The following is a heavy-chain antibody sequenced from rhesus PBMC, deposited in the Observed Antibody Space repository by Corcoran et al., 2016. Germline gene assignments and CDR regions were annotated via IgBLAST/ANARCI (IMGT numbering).Heavy chain of an antibody. CDR1: GGSISRGYG. Sequence: QVQLQESGPGLVKPSETLSLTCAVSGGSISRGYGWSWIRQPPGKGLEWIGHIYGRMGSTYYNPSLKIRVTISKDTSKNQFSLKLSSVTAADTAVYYCARILVRGSGYFSLDVWGRGVLVTVSS. CDR2: IYGRMGST. V-gene: IGHV4S7*01. CDR3: ARILVRGSGYFSLDV. D-gene: IGHD3-28*01. J-gene: IGHJ5-2*02.